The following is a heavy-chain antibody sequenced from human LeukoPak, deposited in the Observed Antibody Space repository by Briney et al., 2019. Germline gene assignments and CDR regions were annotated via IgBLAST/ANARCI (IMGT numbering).Heavy chain of an antibody. CDR3: ARGPHGTIFED. J-gene: IGHJ4*02. CDR1: GGTFSSYA. V-gene: IGHV1-69*04. CDR2: IIPILGIA. Sequence: SVKVSCKASGGTFSSYAISWVRQAPGQGLEWMGRIIPILGIANYAQKFQGRVTITADKSTSTAYMELSSLRSEDTAVYYCARGPHGTIFEDWGQGTLDTVSS. D-gene: IGHD3-3*01.